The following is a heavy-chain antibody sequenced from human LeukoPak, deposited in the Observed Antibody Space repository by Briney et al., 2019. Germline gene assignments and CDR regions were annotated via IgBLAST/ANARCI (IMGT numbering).Heavy chain of an antibody. J-gene: IGHJ6*02. CDR2: IIPILGIA. V-gene: IGHV1-69*04. CDR3: ARDRLGYCSSTSCYYYYGMDV. Sequence: SVKVSCKASGGTFSSYAISWVRQAPGQGLEWMGSIIPILGIANYAQKSQGRVTITADKSTSTAYMELSSLRSDDTAVYYCARDRLGYCSSTSCYYYYGMDVWGQGTTVTVSS. CDR1: GGTFSSYA. D-gene: IGHD2-2*01.